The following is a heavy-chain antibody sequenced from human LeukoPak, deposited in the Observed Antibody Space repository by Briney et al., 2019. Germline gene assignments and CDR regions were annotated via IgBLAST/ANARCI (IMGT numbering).Heavy chain of an antibody. CDR1: GYTFTSYD. V-gene: IGHV1-8*01. Sequence: ASVKVSYKASGYTFTSYDINWVRQATGQGLEWMGWMNPNSGNTGYAQKFQGRVTMTRNTSISTAYMELSSLRSEDTAVYYCARGKGYCSSTSCLDNWFDPWGQGTLVTVSS. J-gene: IGHJ5*02. D-gene: IGHD2-2*01. CDR3: ARGKGYCSSTSCLDNWFDP. CDR2: MNPNSGNT.